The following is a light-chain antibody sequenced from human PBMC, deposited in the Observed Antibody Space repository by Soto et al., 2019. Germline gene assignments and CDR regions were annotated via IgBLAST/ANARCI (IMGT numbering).Light chain of an antibody. CDR3: QQYNNWPST. V-gene: IGKV3-15*01. CDR1: QSVSSN. Sequence: EIVMTQSPATLSVSPGERATLSCRASQSVSSNLAWYQQKPGQAPRLLIYGASTRPTGIPARFSGSGSETDFTLTLSSLQSEDFAVYSCQQYNNWPSTFGPGTKVDIK. CDR2: GAS. J-gene: IGKJ3*01.